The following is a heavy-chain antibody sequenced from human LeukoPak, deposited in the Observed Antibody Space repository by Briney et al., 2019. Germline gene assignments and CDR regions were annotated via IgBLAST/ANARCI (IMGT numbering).Heavy chain of an antibody. CDR1: GASISNYY. Sequence: SETLSLTCTVSGASISNYYWSWIRQPAGKGLEWIGRIYIRGGTNYNPSLKSRVTMSVDTSKNQFSLKLSPVTAADTAVYYCAREIVLGYFDLWGRGTLVTVSS. J-gene: IGHJ2*01. CDR2: IYIRGGT. D-gene: IGHD6-6*01. V-gene: IGHV4-4*07. CDR3: AREIVLGYFDL.